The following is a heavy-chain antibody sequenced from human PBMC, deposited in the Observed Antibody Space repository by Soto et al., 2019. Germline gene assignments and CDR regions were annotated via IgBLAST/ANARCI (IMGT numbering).Heavy chain of an antibody. CDR3: AGGRGITIFGGRYFDL. D-gene: IGHD3-3*01. CDR1: GGSFSGYY. J-gene: IGHJ2*01. CDR2: INHSGST. Sequence: SETLSLTCAVYGGSFSGYYWSWIRQPPGKGLEWIGEINHSGSTNYNPSLKSRVTISVDTSKNQFSLRLSSVTAADTAVYYCAGGRGITIFGGRYFDLWGRGTLVTVSS. V-gene: IGHV4-34*01.